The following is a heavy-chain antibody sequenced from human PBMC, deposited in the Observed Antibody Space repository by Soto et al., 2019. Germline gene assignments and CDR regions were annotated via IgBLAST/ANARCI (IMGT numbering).Heavy chain of an antibody. CDR1: GGTFSSYA. D-gene: IGHD2-2*02. V-gene: IGHV1-69*12. CDR2: IIPIFGTA. Sequence: QVQLVQSGAEVKKPGSSVKVSCKASGGTFSSYAISWVRQAPGQGLEWMGGIIPIFGTANYAQKFQGRVTITADESTXXAXMXXSSLRSEDTAVYYCARRGYCISTSCYRIYYYGMDVWGQGTTVTVSS. CDR3: ARRGYCISTSCYRIYYYGMDV. J-gene: IGHJ6*02.